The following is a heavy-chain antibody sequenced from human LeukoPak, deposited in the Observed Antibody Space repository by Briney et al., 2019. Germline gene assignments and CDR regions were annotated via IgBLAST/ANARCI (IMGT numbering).Heavy chain of an antibody. J-gene: IGHJ5*02. CDR3: ARSMDIFQAGWFDP. Sequence: RPSETLSLTCAVYGGSFSGYYWSWIRQPPGKGLEWIGEINHSGSTNYNPSLKSRVTISVDTSKNQFSLKLSSVTAADTAVYYCARSMDIFQAGWFDPWGQGTLVTVSS. CDR1: GGSFSGYY. CDR2: INHSGST. V-gene: IGHV4-34*01. D-gene: IGHD2-2*03.